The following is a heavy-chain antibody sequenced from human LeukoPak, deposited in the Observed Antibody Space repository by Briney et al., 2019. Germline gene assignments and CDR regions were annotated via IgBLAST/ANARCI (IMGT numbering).Heavy chain of an antibody. CDR2: ISSSGTTM. CDR1: GFTFTIYS. V-gene: IGHV3-48*02. J-gene: IGHJ4*02. D-gene: IGHD4-17*01. Sequence: PGGSLRLSCAAFGFTFTIYSMNWVRQAPGKGLEWVSYISSSGTTMYYADSVKGRFTISRDNAKNSLYLQMNSLRDEDTAVYYCARDIRGYGDLDCWGQGTLVTVSS. CDR3: ARDIRGYGDLDC.